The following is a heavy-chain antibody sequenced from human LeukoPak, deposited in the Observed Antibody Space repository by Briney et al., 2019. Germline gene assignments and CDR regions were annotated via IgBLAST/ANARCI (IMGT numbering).Heavy chain of an antibody. CDR3: AGEGLACDY. CDR2: IYYSGST. CDR1: GGSLSSGDYY. J-gene: IGHJ4*02. Sequence: PSETLSLTCTVSGGSLSSGDYYWSWIRQSPGKGLEWIGYIYYSGSTYYNPSLKSRVTISVDTSKNQLSLKLSSMTAADTAVYYCAGEGLACDYWGQGTLVTVSS. V-gene: IGHV4-30-4*08. D-gene: IGHD6-19*01.